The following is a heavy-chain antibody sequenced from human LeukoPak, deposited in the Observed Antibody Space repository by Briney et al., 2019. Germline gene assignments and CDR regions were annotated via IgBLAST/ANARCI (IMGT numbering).Heavy chain of an antibody. Sequence: ASVKVSCKASGYTFTGYYMHWVRQAPGQGLEWMGWINPNSGGTNYAQKFQGRVTMTRDTSISTAYMELSSLRSDDTAVYCCARRLEYANSYWFDPWGQGTLVTVSS. D-gene: IGHD2-2*01. V-gene: IGHV1-2*02. J-gene: IGHJ5*02. CDR1: GYTFTGYY. CDR2: INPNSGGT. CDR3: ARRLEYANSYWFDP.